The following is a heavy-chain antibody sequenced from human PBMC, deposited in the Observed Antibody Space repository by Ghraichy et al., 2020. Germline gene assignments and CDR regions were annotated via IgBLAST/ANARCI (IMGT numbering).Heavy chain of an antibody. D-gene: IGHD4-11*01. CDR3: ATSLGYSKTRPYYYYGMDV. CDR2: INPNSGGT. Sequence: ASVKVSCKASGYTFTGYYMHWVRQAPGQGLEWMGWINPNSGGTNYAQKFQGWVTMTRDTSISTAYMELSRLRSDDTAVYYCATSLGYSKTRPYYYYGMDVWGQGTTVTVSS. CDR1: GYTFTGYY. V-gene: IGHV1-2*04. J-gene: IGHJ6*02.